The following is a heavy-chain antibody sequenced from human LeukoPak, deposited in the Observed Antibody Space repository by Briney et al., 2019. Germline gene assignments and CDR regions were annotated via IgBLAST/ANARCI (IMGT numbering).Heavy chain of an antibody. D-gene: IGHD2-2*01. CDR1: GFTVSSNY. CDR3: ARVRNIVVVPAAIGWFDP. J-gene: IGHJ5*02. V-gene: IGHV3-66*01. CDR2: IYSGGST. Sequence: GGSLRLSCAASGFTVSSNYMSWVRQAPGKGLEWVSVIYSGGSTYYADSVKGRFTISRDNSKNTLYLQMNSLRAEDTAVYYCARVRNIVVVPAAIGWFDPWGQGTLVTVSS.